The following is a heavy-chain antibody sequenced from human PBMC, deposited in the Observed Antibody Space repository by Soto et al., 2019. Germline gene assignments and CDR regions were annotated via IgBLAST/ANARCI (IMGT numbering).Heavy chain of an antibody. CDR3: ARDRRVANVALWFGESITHNQYYYYGMDV. V-gene: IGHV3-7*03. CDR1: GFTFSSYW. D-gene: IGHD3-10*01. J-gene: IGHJ6*02. CDR2: IKQDGSEK. Sequence: PGGSLRLSCAASGFTFSSYWMSWVRQAPGKGLERVANIKQDGSEKYYVDSVKGRFTISRDNAKNSLYLQMNSLRAEDTAVYYCARDRRVANVALWFGESITHNQYYYYGMDVWGQGTTVTVSS.